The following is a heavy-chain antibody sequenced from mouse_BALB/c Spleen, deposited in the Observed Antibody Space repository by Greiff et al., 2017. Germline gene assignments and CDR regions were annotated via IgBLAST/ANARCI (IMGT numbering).Heavy chain of an antibody. D-gene: IGHD2-14*01. CDR3: ARGYRYDGYAMDY. CDR1: GYTFTSYW. J-gene: IGHJ4*01. V-gene: IGHV1-7*01. Sequence: QVQLQQSGAELAKPGASVKMSCKASGYTFTSYWMHWVKQRPGQGLEWIGYINPSTGYTEYNQKFKDKATLTADKSSSTAYMQLSSLTSEDSAVYYCARGYRYDGYAMDYWGQGTSVTVSS. CDR2: INPSTGYT.